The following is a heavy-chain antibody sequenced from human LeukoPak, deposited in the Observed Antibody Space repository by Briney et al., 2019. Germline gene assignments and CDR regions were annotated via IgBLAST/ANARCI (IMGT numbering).Heavy chain of an antibody. CDR2: IYYSGST. V-gene: IGHV4-59*01. CDR3: ASRDGYNGAFDY. CDR1: GGSISSYY. Sequence: SETLSLTCTVSGGSISSYYWSWIRQPPGKGLEWIGYIYYSGSTNYNPSLKSRVTISVDTSKNQFSLKLSSVTAADTAVYYCASRDGYNGAFDYWGQGTLVTVSS. D-gene: IGHD5-24*01. J-gene: IGHJ4*02.